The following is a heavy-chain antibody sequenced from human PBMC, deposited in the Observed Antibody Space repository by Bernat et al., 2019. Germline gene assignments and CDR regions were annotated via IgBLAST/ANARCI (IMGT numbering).Heavy chain of an antibody. CDR1: GFTFSNYG. Sequence: QVQLVESGGGEVQPGGSPRLSCAASGFTFSNYGMHWVRQAPGKGLEWVAFIWYDGSDKYYADSVKGRFTISRDNSKNTLYLQMNSLRVEDTAVYYCAKERGYGPFDYWGQGTLVTVSS. CDR3: AKERGYGPFDY. CDR2: IWYDGSDK. D-gene: IGHD4-17*01. J-gene: IGHJ4*02. V-gene: IGHV3-30*02.